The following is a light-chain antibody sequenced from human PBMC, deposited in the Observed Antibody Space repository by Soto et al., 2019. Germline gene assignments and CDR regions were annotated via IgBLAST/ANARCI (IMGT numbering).Light chain of an antibody. CDR2: DVS. CDR1: SSDVGAYNY. Sequence: QSVLTQPASVSGTPGQSITISCTGTSSDVGAYNYVSWYQQYPGNAPRLIIYDVSNRPSGVSCRFSGSKSGNTASLTISGLQAEDEADYYCNSYAGTSYVFGTGTKVTVL. V-gene: IGLV2-14*03. CDR3: NSYAGTSYV. J-gene: IGLJ1*01.